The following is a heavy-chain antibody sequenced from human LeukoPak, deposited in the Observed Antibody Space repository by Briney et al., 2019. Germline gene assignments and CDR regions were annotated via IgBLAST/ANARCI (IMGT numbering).Heavy chain of an antibody. J-gene: IGHJ3*02. V-gene: IGHV1-2*02. Sequence: ASVKVSCKASGYTFTGYYMLWVRQAPGQGLEWMGWINPDSGGTNYAQKFQGRVTMTRDTSISTAYMELSRLRSDGTAVYYCAREQVGDDAFDIWGQGTMVTVSS. CDR1: GYTFTGYY. CDR3: AREQVGDDAFDI. D-gene: IGHD1-26*01. CDR2: INPDSGGT.